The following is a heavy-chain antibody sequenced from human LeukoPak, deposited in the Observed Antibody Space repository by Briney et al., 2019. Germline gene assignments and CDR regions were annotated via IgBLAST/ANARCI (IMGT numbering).Heavy chain of an antibody. D-gene: IGHD1-20*01. CDR2: IYSGGST. J-gene: IGHJ4*02. CDR3: AKDLSYNFNYFDS. Sequence: GGSLRLSCAASGFTVSSNYMSWVRQAPGKGLEWVSVIYSGGSTYYADSVKGRFTISRDNSKNTLYLQMNSLRADDTAVYYCAKDLSYNFNYFDSWGQGTLVTVSS. CDR1: GFTVSSNY. V-gene: IGHV3-53*01.